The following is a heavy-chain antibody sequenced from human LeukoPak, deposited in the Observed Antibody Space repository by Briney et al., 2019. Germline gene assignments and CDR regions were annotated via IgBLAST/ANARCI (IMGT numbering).Heavy chain of an antibody. D-gene: IGHD4-11*01. CDR3: ASNGVTSGPFDY. V-gene: IGHV4-4*07. CDR2: IYASGST. J-gene: IGHJ4*02. Sequence: SQTLSLTCTVAGGSISSYYWSWIRQPAGKGLEWIGRIYASGSTSYNPSLKSRVTMSVDTSKNQFSLKLSSVTAADTAVYYCASNGVTSGPFDYWGQGTLVTVSS. CDR1: GGSISSYY.